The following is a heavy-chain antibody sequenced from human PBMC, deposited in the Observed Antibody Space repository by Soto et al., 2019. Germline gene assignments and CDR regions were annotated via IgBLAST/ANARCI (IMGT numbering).Heavy chain of an antibody. CDR2: ISAYNGTT. CDR1: GYTFTSYG. V-gene: IGHV1-18*01. J-gene: IGHJ6*02. D-gene: IGHD3-22*01. CDR3: ARDKVGYYDSSGYYRVSVPPDYYYGIDV. Sequence: ASVKVSCKASGYTFTSYGISWVRQAPGQGLEWMGWISAYNGTTNYAQKLQGRVTMTTDTSTSTAYMELSSLRSEDTAVYYCARDKVGYYDSSGYYRVSVPPDYYYGIDVWGQGTTVTVSS.